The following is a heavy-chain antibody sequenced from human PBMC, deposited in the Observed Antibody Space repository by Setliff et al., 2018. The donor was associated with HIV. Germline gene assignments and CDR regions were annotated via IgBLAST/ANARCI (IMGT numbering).Heavy chain of an antibody. D-gene: IGHD3-3*01. CDR3: ARGGLGVVTSFDS. CDR1: GGSIGGYY. V-gene: IGHV4-59*08. Sequence: SETLSLTCNVSGGSIGGYYWSWIRQPPGKGLEWIGYIYYSGSTNYNPSLKSRVAISVDTSKNQFSLKLSSVTAADTAVYYCARGGLGVVTSFDSWGPGTLVTVSS. CDR2: IYYSGST. J-gene: IGHJ4*02.